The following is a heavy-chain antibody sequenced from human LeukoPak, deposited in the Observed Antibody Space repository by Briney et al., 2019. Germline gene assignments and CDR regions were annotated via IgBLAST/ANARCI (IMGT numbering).Heavy chain of an antibody. V-gene: IGHV3-7*01. J-gene: IGHJ4*02. CDR2: IKQDGSEK. CDR1: GFIFRSYP. D-gene: IGHD3-9*01. Sequence: PGGSLRLSCAASGFIFRSYPMHWVRQAPGKGLEWVANIKQDGSEKYYVDSVKGRFTISRDNAKNSLYLQMNSLRAEDTAVYYCAREGFLTGYSDYWGQGTLVTVSS. CDR3: AREGFLTGYSDY.